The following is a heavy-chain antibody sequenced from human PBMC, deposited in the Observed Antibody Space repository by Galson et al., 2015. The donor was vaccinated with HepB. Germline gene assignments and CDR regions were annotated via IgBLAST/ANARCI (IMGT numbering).Heavy chain of an antibody. CDR2: IIPIFGTA. V-gene: IGHV1-69*06. CDR1: GGTFSSYA. J-gene: IGHJ4*03. D-gene: IGHD4-11*01. CDR3: ARAWYSNYVPYYFDY. Sequence: SVKVSCKASGGTFSSYAISWVRQAPGQGLEWMGGIIPIFGTANYAQKFQGRVTITADKSTSTAYMELSSLRSEDTAVYYCARAWYSNYVPYYFDYWGQGTTVTVSS.